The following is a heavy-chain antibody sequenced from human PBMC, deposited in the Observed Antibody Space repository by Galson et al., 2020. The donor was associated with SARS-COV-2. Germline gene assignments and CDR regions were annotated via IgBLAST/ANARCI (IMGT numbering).Heavy chain of an antibody. J-gene: IGHJ4*02. Sequence: TLSLTCAVYGGSFSGYYWSWIRQPPGKGLEWIGEINHSGSTNYNPSLKSRVTISVDTSKNQFSLKLSSVTAADTAVYYCASGGDYGSGSYFDYWGQGNLVTVSS. CDR3: ASGGDYGSGSYFDY. CDR2: INHSGST. D-gene: IGHD3-10*01. V-gene: IGHV4-34*01. CDR1: GGSFSGYY.